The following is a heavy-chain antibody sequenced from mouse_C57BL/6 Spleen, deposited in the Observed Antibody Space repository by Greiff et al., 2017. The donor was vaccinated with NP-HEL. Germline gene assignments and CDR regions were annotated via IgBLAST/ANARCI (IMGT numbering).Heavy chain of an antibody. CDR3: ARIPYGSSPYWYFDV. Sequence: VHVKQSVAELVRPGASVKLSCTASGFNIKNTYMHWVKQRPEQGLEWIGRIDPANGNTKYAPKFQGKATITADTSSNTAYLQLSSLTSEDTAIYYCARIPYGSSPYWYFDVWGTGTTVTVSS. V-gene: IGHV14-3*01. CDR2: IDPANGNT. J-gene: IGHJ1*03. CDR1: GFNIKNTY. D-gene: IGHD1-1*01.